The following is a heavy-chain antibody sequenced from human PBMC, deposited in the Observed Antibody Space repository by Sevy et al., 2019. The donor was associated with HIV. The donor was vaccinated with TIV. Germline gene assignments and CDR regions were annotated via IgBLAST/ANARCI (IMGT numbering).Heavy chain of an antibody. CDR3: AKKMGGGSGMAFLVDY. Sequence: GGSLRLSCAASGFTFSSFAMGWVRQAPGKGLDWISVISGTGDHTYYADSVKGGFTISRDNSKNTLFLQMNSLRAEDTAIFYCAKKMGGGSGMAFLVDYWGQGTLVTVSS. D-gene: IGHD5-18*01. J-gene: IGHJ4*02. V-gene: IGHV3-23*01. CDR1: GFTFSSFA. CDR2: ISGTGDHT.